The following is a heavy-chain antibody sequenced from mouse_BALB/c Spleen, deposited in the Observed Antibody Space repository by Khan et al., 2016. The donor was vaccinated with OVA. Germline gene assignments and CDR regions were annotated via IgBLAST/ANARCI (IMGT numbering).Heavy chain of an antibody. V-gene: IGHV5-17*02. CDR1: GFTFSSFG. Sequence: EVELVESGGGLVQPGGSRKLSCAASGFTFSSFGMHWVRQAPEKGLEWVAYISSGSSTIYYADTVKGRFTISRDNPKNTLFLQMPSLRSEDTAMYYGARSHWAYWGQGTLVTVAT. J-gene: IGHJ3*01. CDR2: ISSGSSTI. D-gene: IGHD4-1*01. CDR3: ARSHWAY.